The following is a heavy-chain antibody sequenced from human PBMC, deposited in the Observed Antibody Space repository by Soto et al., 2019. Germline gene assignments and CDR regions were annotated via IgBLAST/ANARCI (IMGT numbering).Heavy chain of an antibody. D-gene: IGHD2-15*01. CDR2: IKSKTDGGTT. CDR1: GFTFSNAW. Sequence: EVQLVESGGGLVKPGGSLRLSCAASGFTFSNAWMSWVRQAPGKGLEWVGRIKSKTDGGTTDYAAPVKGRFPISRDDSKNTLYLQMNRLKTGDTGVYYCTTGPIGYCSGGSCYQDKYYYSMDVWGKGNTVTVS. V-gene: IGHV3-15*01. CDR3: TTGPIGYCSGGSCYQDKYYYSMDV. J-gene: IGHJ6*03.